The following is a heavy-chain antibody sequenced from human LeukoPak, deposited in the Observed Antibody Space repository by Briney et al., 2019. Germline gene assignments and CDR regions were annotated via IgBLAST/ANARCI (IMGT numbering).Heavy chain of an antibody. CDR2: ISYDGSNK. J-gene: IGHJ4*02. V-gene: IGHV3-30-3*01. Sequence: GGSLRLSCAASGFTFSSCAMHWVRRAPAKGLEWVAMISYDGSNKYYADSVRGRFTISRDNSKNTLYLQMHSLGADDTAVYYCARSSSIAAFDYWGQGTLVTVSS. D-gene: IGHD6-6*01. CDR3: ARSSSIAAFDY. CDR1: GFTFSSCA.